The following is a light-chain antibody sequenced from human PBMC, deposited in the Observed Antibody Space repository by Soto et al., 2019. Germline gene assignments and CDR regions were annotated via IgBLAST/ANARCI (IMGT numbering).Light chain of an antibody. J-gene: IGLJ2*01. V-gene: IGLV3-1*01. CDR1: KLETKN. CDR2: QDN. CDR3: QAWDSSTAV. Sequence: SYELTQAPSVSVSPGQTASITCSGDKLETKNVLWYQQKTGQSPVLVMYQDNKRPSGIPERLSGSNSGNTAALTISGTQARDEADYYCQAWDSSTAVFGGGTQVTVL.